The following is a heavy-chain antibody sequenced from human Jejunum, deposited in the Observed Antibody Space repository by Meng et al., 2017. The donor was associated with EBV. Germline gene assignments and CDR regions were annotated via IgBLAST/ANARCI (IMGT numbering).Heavy chain of an antibody. CDR2: IYHSGST. D-gene: IGHD3-3*01. V-gene: IGHV4-4*02. Sequence: GRPQGAGPGMVKPSGTLSLTFAVSGDSISSSNWWCGVRQPPAKGLEWIGEIYHSGSTNYNPSLKSRVTISVDKSKNQFSLKLSSVTAADTAVYYCARYGSGYFPALWYWGQGTLVTVSS. CDR3: ARYGSGYFPALWY. J-gene: IGHJ4*02. CDR1: GDSISSSNW.